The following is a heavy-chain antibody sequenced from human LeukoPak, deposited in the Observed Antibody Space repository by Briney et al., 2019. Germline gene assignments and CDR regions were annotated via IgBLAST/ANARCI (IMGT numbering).Heavy chain of an antibody. CDR2: INPSGGST. D-gene: IGHD2-15*01. CDR1: GYTFTSYY. V-gene: IGHV1-46*01. CDR3: ARAXGKYCSGGSCYSIRIXFXX. J-gene: IGHJ4*02. Sequence: ASVKVSCKASGYTFTSYYMHWARQAPGQGLEWMGIINPSGGSTSYAQKFQGRVTMTRDTSTSTVYMELSSLRSEDTAVYYCARAXGKYCSGGSCYSIRIXFXXWGQXXLVT.